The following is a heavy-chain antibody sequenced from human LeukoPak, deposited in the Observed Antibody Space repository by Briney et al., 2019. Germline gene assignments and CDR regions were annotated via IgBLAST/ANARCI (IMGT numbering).Heavy chain of an antibody. CDR2: IYYSGST. Sequence: ASETLSLTCTVSGGSISSGDYYWSWIRQHPGKGLEWIGYIYYSGSTYYNPSLKSRLTISLDTSKNQFSLKLSSVTAAATAVYYCARVSYDSSGYGVFAYWGQGTLVTVSS. CDR3: ARVSYDSSGYGVFAY. V-gene: IGHV4-31*03. D-gene: IGHD3-22*01. J-gene: IGHJ4*02. CDR1: GGSISSGDYY.